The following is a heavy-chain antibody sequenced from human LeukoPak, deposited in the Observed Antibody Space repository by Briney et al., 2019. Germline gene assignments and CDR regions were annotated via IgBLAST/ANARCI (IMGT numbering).Heavy chain of an antibody. Sequence: ASVKVSCKASGYTFTGYYMHLVRHAPGQGLEWMGIINPSNGDTNYAQRFQGRVTMTRDTSTSTVYMELGSLDSEDTAVYYCARESDVGKDFDWWGQGTLVTVSS. CDR1: GYTFTGYY. D-gene: IGHD1-1*01. CDR3: ARESDVGKDFDW. CDR2: INPSNGDT. J-gene: IGHJ4*02. V-gene: IGHV1-46*01.